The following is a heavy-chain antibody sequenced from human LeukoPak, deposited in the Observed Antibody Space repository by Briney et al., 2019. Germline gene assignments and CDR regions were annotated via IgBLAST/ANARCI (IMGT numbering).Heavy chain of an antibody. CDR2: IKKDGSDA. D-gene: IGHD3-10*01. J-gene: IGHJ4*02. CDR3: ATYRPTPRRGLDY. V-gene: IGHV3-7*01. CDR1: GLTFSNYY. Sequence: GGSLRLARAASGLTFSNYYMTWVRQAPGKGLEWVARIKKDGSDASYVDSAKGRFTISRDDAQNSLYLQMTSPRGEDTAVYYCATYRPTPRRGLDYWGQGTLVTVSS.